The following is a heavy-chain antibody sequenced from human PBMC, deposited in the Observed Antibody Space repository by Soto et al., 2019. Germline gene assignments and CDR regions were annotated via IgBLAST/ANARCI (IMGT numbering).Heavy chain of an antibody. CDR3: ARGMVRGVIISGIDS. J-gene: IGHJ4*02. Sequence: QVQLVQSGAEVKKPGASVKVSCKASGYTFTSYAMHWVRQAPGQRLEWMGWINAGNGNTKYSQKFQGRVTITRDTSASTAYMELSSLRSEDTAVYYCARGMVRGVIISGIDSWGQGTLVTVSS. CDR1: GYTFTSYA. V-gene: IGHV1-3*01. D-gene: IGHD3-10*01. CDR2: INAGNGNT.